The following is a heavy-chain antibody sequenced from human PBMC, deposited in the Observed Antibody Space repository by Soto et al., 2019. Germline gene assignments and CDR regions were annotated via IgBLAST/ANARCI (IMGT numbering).Heavy chain of an antibody. Sequence: ASVKVSCKASGYTFTGYYMHWVRQAPGQGLEWMGWINPNSGGTNYAQKFQGWVTMTRDTSISTAYMELSRLRSDDTAVYYCARDGSVGYYDSSGLFDYWGQATLVTVSS. CDR3: ARDGSVGYYDSSGLFDY. CDR1: GYTFTGYY. D-gene: IGHD3-22*01. V-gene: IGHV1-2*04. J-gene: IGHJ4*02. CDR2: INPNSGGT.